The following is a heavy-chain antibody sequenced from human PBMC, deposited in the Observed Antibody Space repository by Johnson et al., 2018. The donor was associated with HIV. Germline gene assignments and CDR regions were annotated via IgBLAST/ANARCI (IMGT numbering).Heavy chain of an antibody. CDR2: ISYDGTNK. V-gene: IGHV3-30*04. CDR3: ARGRKEIEAADGVDNDAFDV. J-gene: IGHJ3*01. CDR1: EFTFSNYA. D-gene: IGHD6-13*01. Sequence: QVQLVESGGGVVQPGRSLRIYCAVSEFTFSNYAMHWVRLAPGKGLQWVAVISYDGTNKYYGDSVKGRFTISRDSFKNTLYLRMDSLRPDDTAMEYCARGRKEIEAADGVDNDAFDVWGQGTLVTVSS.